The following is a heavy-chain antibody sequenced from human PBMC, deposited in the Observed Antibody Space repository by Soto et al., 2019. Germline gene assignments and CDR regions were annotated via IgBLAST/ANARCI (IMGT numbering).Heavy chain of an antibody. V-gene: IGHV1-2*04. D-gene: IGHD5-12*01. CDR2: INPNGGVT. CDR1: GDSFNDYY. CDR3: ARESGGATATLDYYYFYMDV. J-gene: IGHJ6*03. Sequence: QVQLVQSGAGVRKPGASVTVSCRSSGDSFNDYYIHWVRQAPGKGFEWMGWINPNGGVTKYAQKFQGWVSMTRDTSIRTVYMQLSRLRSDDTAVYYCARESGGATATLDYYYFYMDVWGTGTTVTVSS.